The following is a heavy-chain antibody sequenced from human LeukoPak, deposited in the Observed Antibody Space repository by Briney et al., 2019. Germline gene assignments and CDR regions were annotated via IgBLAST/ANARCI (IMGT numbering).Heavy chain of an antibody. CDR3: ASITGGYIDY. J-gene: IGHJ4*02. CDR1: GGSISSGDYY. V-gene: IGHV4-30-4*08. CDR2: IYYSVST. D-gene: IGHD2-8*02. Sequence: SETLSLTCTVSGGSISSGDYYGSWIRQPPGKGLGWIVYIYYSVSTYYNPSLKSRVTISVDTSKNQFSLKLSSVTAADTAVYYCASITGGYIDYWGQGTLVTVSS.